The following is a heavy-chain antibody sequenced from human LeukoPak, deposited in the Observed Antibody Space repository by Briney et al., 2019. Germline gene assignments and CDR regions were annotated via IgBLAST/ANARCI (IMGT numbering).Heavy chain of an antibody. J-gene: IGHJ3*02. CDR2: IYNSGST. D-gene: IGHD6-19*01. CDR3: ARHLSGGQWLVIPLTEDAFDI. Sequence: SETLSLTCTVSGGSISSSSYYWGWIRQPPGKGLEWIGSIYNSGSTYYNPSLKSRVTISVDTSKNQFSLKLSSVTAADTAVYYCARHLSGGQWLVIPLTEDAFDIWGQGTMVTVSS. V-gene: IGHV4-39*01. CDR1: GGSISSSSYY.